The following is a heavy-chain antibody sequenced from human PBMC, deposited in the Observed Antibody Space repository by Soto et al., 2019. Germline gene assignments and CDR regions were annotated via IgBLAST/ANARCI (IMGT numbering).Heavy chain of an antibody. D-gene: IGHD2-15*01. CDR3: AKEVNVVVVAATQPGFDY. Sequence: GGSLRLSCAASGFTFSSYGMHWVRQAPGKGLEWVAVISYDGSNKYYADSVKGRFTISRDNSKNTLYLQMNSLRAEDTAVYYCAKEVNVVVVAATQPGFDYWGQGTLVTVSS. V-gene: IGHV3-30*18. J-gene: IGHJ4*02. CDR2: ISYDGSNK. CDR1: GFTFSSYG.